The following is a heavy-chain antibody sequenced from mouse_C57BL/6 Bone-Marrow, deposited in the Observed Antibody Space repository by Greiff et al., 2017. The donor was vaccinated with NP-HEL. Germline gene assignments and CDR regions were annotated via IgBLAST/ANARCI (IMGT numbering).Heavy chain of an antibody. Sequence: VQLQQPGAELVKPGASVKLSCKASGYTFTSYWMHWVKQRPGQGLEWIGMIHPNSGSTNYNEKFKSKATLTVDKSSSTAYMQLSSLTSEDSAVYYCASPVYYGSTPFAYGGRGTLVTVSA. D-gene: IGHD1-1*01. V-gene: IGHV1-64*01. CDR2: IHPNSGST. CDR3: ASPVYYGSTPFAY. J-gene: IGHJ3*01. CDR1: GYTFTSYW.